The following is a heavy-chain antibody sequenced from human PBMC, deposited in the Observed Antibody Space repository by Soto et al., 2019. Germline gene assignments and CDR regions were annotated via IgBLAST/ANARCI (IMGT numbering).Heavy chain of an antibody. J-gene: IGHJ6*01. CDR1: GLSLRTTGVG. Sequence: QITLKESGPTLVKPTQTLTLTCTFSGLSLRTTGVGVGWVRQPPGKALEWLALLYWDDDKRYSPSLKSRLTITKDTSEKQVVLTLTNMDTVDTATYYCGQSRCGGDCLQIYSSHSYYGLEVWGQGTRVNVSS. D-gene: IGHD2-21*02. V-gene: IGHV2-5*02. CDR3: GQSRCGGDCLQIYSSHSYYGLEV. CDR2: LYWDDDK.